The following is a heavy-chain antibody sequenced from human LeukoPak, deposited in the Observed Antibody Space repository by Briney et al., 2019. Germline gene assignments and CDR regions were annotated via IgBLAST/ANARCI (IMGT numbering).Heavy chain of an antibody. J-gene: IGHJ4*02. D-gene: IGHD6-13*01. Sequence: ASVKVSCKASGYTFTGYYMHWVRQAPGQGLEWMGWINPNSGGTNYAQKLQGRVTMTTDTSTSTAYMELRSLRSDDTAVYYCARGAGYSSSWYGLYYFDYWGQGTLVTVSS. CDR3: ARGAGYSSSWYGLYYFDY. CDR2: INPNSGGT. V-gene: IGHV1-2*02. CDR1: GYTFTGYY.